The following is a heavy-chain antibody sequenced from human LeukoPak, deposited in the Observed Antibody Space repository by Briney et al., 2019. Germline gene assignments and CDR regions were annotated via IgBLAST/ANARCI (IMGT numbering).Heavy chain of an antibody. D-gene: IGHD4-17*01. CDR2: ISNDGSNK. CDR3: ARDPTVTTSLPFDY. V-gene: IGHV3-30-3*01. CDR1: GFTFTNYA. Sequence: PGGSLRLSCAASGFTFTNYAMSWVRQAPGKGLEWVAVISNDGSNKYYADSVKGRFTISRDNSKNTLYLQMNSLRAEDTAVYYCARDPTVTTSLPFDYWGQGTLVTVSS. J-gene: IGHJ4*02.